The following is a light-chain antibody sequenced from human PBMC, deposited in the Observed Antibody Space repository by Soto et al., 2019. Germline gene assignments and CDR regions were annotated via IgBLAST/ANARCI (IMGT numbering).Light chain of an antibody. CDR3: QQYGTSSFS. V-gene: IGKV3-20*01. Sequence: EIVLTQSPDTLSLSPGERATLSCRASQSVSSNYLAWFQQKPGQAPRLLIYGASSRATGIPDRFSGSGSGTDFTLTISRLEPEDFVVYYCQQYGTSSFSFGPGTKVDIK. CDR1: QSVSSNY. J-gene: IGKJ3*01. CDR2: GAS.